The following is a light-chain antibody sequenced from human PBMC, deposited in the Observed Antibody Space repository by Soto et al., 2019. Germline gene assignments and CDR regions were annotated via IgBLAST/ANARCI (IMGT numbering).Light chain of an antibody. CDR1: SSDVGGYNY. J-gene: IGLJ2*01. CDR3: SSYAGSSNLGV. V-gene: IGLV2-8*01. Sequence: QSALTQPPSASGSPGQSVTISCTGTSSDVGGYNYVSWYQQHPGRAPKLMIYEVSKRPSGVPDRFSGSKSGNTASLAVSGLLPEDEADYYCSSYAGSSNLGVFGGGTKVTVL. CDR2: EVS.